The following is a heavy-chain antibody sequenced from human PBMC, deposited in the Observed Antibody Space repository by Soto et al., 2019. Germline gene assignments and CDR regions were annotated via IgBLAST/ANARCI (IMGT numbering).Heavy chain of an antibody. V-gene: IGHV4-39*01. CDR1: NGSISSRSSY. J-gene: IGHJ4*02. Sequence: QLQLQESGSGLVKPSETLSLTCIVSNGSISSRSSYWGWIRQTPGQGLEWIGSIYYIGNTYYNPSLKSPVTISIDTSKTQFSLKMNSVTAADTAVYFCGGQDYGAKGYYLENWGQGALVTVS. CDR3: GGQDYGAKGYYLEN. CDR2: IYYIGNT. D-gene: IGHD4-17*01.